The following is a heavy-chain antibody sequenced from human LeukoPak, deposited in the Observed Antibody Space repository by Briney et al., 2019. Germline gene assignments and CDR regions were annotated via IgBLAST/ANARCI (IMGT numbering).Heavy chain of an antibody. CDR1: GFSFSNYW. D-gene: IGHD7-27*01. V-gene: IGHV3-7*01. J-gene: IGHJ4*03. CDR2: IKEDGSEK. Sequence: GGSLRLSCAASGFSFSNYWMNWVRQAPGKGLEWVAVIKEDGSEKYYVDSVKGRFTISRDNAKNSLYLQMNSLRGEDTAVYYCARNWGYFDYWGQGTLVTVSS. CDR3: ARNWGYFDY.